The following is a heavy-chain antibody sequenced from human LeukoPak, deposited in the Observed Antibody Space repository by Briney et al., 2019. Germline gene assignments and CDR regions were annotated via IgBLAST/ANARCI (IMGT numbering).Heavy chain of an antibody. CDR2: IYYSGST. CDR3: ARNSTYYYDRSTYSYFDD. CDR1: GGSISSGSYY. Sequence: SETLSLTCTVSGGSISSGSYYWGWLRQPPGKGLEWIGSIYYSGSTHYNPSLKSRVTISVDTSKNQLPLKLSSVTAADTAMYYCARNSTYYYDRSTYSYFDDWGQGTLVTVSS. V-gene: IGHV4-39*01. D-gene: IGHD3-22*01. J-gene: IGHJ4*02.